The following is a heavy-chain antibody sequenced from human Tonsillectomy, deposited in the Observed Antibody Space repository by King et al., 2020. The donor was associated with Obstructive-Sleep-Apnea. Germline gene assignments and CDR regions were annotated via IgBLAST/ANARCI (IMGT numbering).Heavy chain of an antibody. D-gene: IGHD3-3*01. V-gene: IGHV3-23*04. CDR1: GFTFSSYA. CDR2: ISGSGGST. CDR3: AKLGDFWSGYLSFGP. Sequence: VQLVESGGGLVQPGGSLRLSCAASGFTFSSYAMSWVRKAPGKGLEWVSAISGSGGSTYYADSGKGRLTISRDNSKNTLYQQMNSLRAADTAVYYCAKLGDFWSGYLSFGPWGQGTLVTVSS. J-gene: IGHJ5*02.